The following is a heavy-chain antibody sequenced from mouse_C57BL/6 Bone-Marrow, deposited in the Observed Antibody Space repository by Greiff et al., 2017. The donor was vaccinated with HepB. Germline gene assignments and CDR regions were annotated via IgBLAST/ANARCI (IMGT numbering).Heavy chain of an antibody. V-gene: IGHV1-15*01. CDR2: IDPETGGT. CDR3: TRDSYYYAMDY. D-gene: IGHD2-12*01. Sequence: VHLVESGAELVRPGASVTLSCKASGYTFTDYEMHWVKQTPVHGLEWIGAIDPETGGTAYNQKFKGKDILTADKSSSTAYMELRSLTSEDSAVYYCTRDSYYYAMDYWGQGTAVTVSS. CDR1: GYTFTDYE. J-gene: IGHJ4*01.